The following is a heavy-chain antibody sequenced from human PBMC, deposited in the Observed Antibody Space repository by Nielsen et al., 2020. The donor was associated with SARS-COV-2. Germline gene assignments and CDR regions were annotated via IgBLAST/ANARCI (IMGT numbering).Heavy chain of an antibody. CDR3: AKDGDIVVVVAAGFDY. CDR2: INPSGGST. J-gene: IGHJ4*02. V-gene: IGHV1-46*01. D-gene: IGHD2-15*01. Sequence: ASVKVSCKASGYTFTNYYVHWVRQAPGQGLEWMGIINPSGGSTSYAQKFQGRVTMTRDTSTSTVYMELNSLRAEDTAVYYCAKDGDIVVVVAAGFDYWGQGTLVTVSS. CDR1: GYTFTNYY.